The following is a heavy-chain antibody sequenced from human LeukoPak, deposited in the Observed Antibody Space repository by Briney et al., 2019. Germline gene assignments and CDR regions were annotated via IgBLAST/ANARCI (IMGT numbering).Heavy chain of an antibody. Sequence: ASVNVSCKVSGYTLTELSMHWVRQAPGKGLEWMGGFDPEDGVTIYAQKFQGRVTMTEDTSTDTAYMELSSLRSEDTAVYYCATGDNTAMASDHWGQGTLVTVSS. V-gene: IGHV1-24*01. CDR2: FDPEDGVT. CDR1: GYTLTELS. CDR3: ATGDNTAMASDH. J-gene: IGHJ4*02. D-gene: IGHD5-18*01.